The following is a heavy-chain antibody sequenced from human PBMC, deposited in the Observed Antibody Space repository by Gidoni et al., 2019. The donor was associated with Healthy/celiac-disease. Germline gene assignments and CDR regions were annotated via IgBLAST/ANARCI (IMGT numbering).Heavy chain of an antibody. Sequence: EVQLVASGGGLVQPGGSLRLSCAASGFTFSRYWMSWVRQAPGKGLEWVANVKQDGSEKYYVDSVKGRFTISRDNAKNSLYLQMNSLRAEDTAVYYCARDYDFWSYFEYWGQGTLVTVSS. J-gene: IGHJ4*02. CDR1: GFTFSRYW. CDR3: ARDYDFWSYFEY. V-gene: IGHV3-7*01. CDR2: VKQDGSEK. D-gene: IGHD3-3*01.